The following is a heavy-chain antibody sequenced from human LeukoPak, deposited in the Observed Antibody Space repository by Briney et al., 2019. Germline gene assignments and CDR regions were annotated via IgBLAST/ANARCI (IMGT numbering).Heavy chain of an antibody. CDR1: GGSISSYY. CDR3: ARDRGSIAAEFDY. Sequence: SETLSLTCTVSGGSISSYYWSWIRQPPGKGLEWIGYIYYSGSTNCNPSLKSRVTISVDTSKNQFSLKLSSVTAADTAVYYCARDRGSIAAEFDYWGQGTLVTVSS. J-gene: IGHJ4*02. D-gene: IGHD6-6*01. V-gene: IGHV4-59*01. CDR2: IYYSGST.